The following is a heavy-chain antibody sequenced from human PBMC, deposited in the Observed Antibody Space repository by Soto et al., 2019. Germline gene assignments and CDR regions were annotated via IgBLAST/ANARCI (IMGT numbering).Heavy chain of an antibody. J-gene: IGHJ5*02. Sequence: PSETLSLTCTVSGGSISYYYWSWIRQSAGKGLEWIGRIYPSGSTNYNPSLKGRVTMSVDTSNNQFSLNLGSVTAAGTAVYYCARDRTAAGPSNWFDPWGQGTLVTVSS. D-gene: IGHD6-13*01. V-gene: IGHV4-4*07. CDR3: ARDRTAAGPSNWFDP. CDR1: GGSISYYY. CDR2: IYPSGST.